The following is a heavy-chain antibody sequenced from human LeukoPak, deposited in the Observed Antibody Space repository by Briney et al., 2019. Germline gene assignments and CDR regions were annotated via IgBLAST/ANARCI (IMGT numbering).Heavy chain of an antibody. CDR2: IIPIFGTA. CDR3: ARVGYTGWHWGLHY. D-gene: IGHD5-24*01. J-gene: IGHJ4*02. CDR1: GGTFSSYA. V-gene: IGHV1-69*06. Sequence: ASVKVSCKASGGTFSSYAISWVRQAPGQGLEWMGGIIPIFGTANYAQKFQGRVTITADKSTSTAYMELSSLRSEDTAVYYCARVGYTGWHWGLHYWGQGTLVTVSS.